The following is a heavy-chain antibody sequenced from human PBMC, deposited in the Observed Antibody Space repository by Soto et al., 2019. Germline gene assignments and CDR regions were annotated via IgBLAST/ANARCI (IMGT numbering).Heavy chain of an antibody. J-gene: IGHJ4*02. CDR1: GGSISSGGYS. V-gene: IGHV4-30-2*01. D-gene: IGHD4-17*01. CDR2: IYHSGST. CDR3: ARGVTTVTTFDY. Sequence: QLQLQESGSGLVKPSQTLSLTCAVSGGSISSGGYSCNWIRQPPGKGLEWIGYIYHSGSTYYNPSLQSRVTTPVARSKNQFSLKLSSVTAADTAVYYCARGVTTVTTFDYWGQGTLVTVSS.